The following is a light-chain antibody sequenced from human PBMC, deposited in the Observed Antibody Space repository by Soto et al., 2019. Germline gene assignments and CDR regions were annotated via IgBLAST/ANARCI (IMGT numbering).Light chain of an antibody. Sequence: AIRMTQSPSSFSASTGDRVTITCRASQGISSYLAWYQQKPGKAPKLLIYAASTLQSGVPSRFSGSGSGTDFTLTISCLQSEDFATYYCQQYSSHPRTFGQGTKVEIK. CDR3: QQYSSHPRT. J-gene: IGKJ1*01. CDR1: QGISSY. CDR2: AAS. V-gene: IGKV1-8*01.